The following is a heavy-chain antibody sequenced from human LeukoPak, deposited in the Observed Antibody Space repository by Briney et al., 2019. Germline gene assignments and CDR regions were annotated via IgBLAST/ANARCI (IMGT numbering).Heavy chain of an antibody. J-gene: IGHJ4*02. V-gene: IGHV1-58*02. Sequence: ASVKVSCKASGFTFTSSAMQWVRQARGQRLEWIGWIVVGSGNTNYAQKFQGRVTITRDMSTSTAYMELSSLRSEDTAVYYCAADRGSFRGHYDYWGQGTLVTVSS. D-gene: IGHD2/OR15-2a*01. CDR3: AADRGSFRGHYDY. CDR1: GFTFTSSA. CDR2: IVVGSGNT.